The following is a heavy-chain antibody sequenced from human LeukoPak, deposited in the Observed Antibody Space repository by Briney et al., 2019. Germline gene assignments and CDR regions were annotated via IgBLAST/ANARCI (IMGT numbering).Heavy chain of an antibody. J-gene: IGHJ3*02. CDR3: ARVKGTTVDLQAFDI. Sequence: GSSVKVSCKASGGTLSSYAISWVRQAPGQGLEWMGGIIPIFGTANYAQKFQGRVTITADKSTSTAYMELSSLRSEDTAVYYCARVKGTTVDLQAFDIWGQGTMVTVSS. CDR1: GGTLSSYA. V-gene: IGHV1-69*06. D-gene: IGHD4-17*01. CDR2: IIPIFGTA.